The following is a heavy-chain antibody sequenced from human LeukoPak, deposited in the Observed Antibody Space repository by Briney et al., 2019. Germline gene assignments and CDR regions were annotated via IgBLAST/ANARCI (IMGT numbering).Heavy chain of an antibody. CDR3: ARASGSHYFDY. J-gene: IGHJ4*02. CDR2: VYPGDSDT. V-gene: IGHV5-51*01. CDR1: GYSFTSYY. Sequence: GESLKISCKGSGYSFTSYYIVWVRQMPGKGLEWMGIVYPGDSDTRYSPSFQGQVTISADKSISTAYLQWSSLKASDTAMYYCARASGSHYFDYWGQGTLVTVSS. D-gene: IGHD1-26*01.